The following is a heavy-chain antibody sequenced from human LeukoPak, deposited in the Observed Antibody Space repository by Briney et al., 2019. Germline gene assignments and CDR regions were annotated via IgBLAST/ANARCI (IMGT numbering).Heavy chain of an antibody. V-gene: IGHV3-30*01. D-gene: IGHD1-26*01. Sequence: PGGSLRLSCAASGFIFSSYAMHWVRQTPGKGLEWVAGIAYDGSNKYSADSVKGRFTVSRDNSKNTLYLQMDNLRVEDRAVYYCAGDNSGSFDYWGQGTLVTVSS. CDR3: AGDNSGSFDY. J-gene: IGHJ4*02. CDR1: GFIFSSYA. CDR2: IAYDGSNK.